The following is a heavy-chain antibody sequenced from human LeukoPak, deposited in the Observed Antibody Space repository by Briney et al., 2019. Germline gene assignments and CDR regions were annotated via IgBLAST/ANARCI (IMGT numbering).Heavy chain of an antibody. J-gene: IGHJ4*02. V-gene: IGHV5-51*01. Sequence: PGESLKISCKGSGYSFTNYWIGWVRQVPGKGLEWMGIIYPGDSDTRYSPSFQGQVTISADKSISTAYLQWSSLKASDTATYYCARQETTVTTYDYWGQGTLVTVSS. D-gene: IGHD4-17*01. CDR3: ARQETTVTTYDY. CDR2: IYPGDSDT. CDR1: GYSFTNYW.